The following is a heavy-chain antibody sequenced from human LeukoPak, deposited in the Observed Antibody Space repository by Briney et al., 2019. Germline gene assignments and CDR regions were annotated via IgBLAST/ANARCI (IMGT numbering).Heavy chain of an antibody. Sequence: GGSLRLSCAVSGFTFSDHYMDWVRQAPGKGLEWVGRSRDKGHRYSTEYAASVKGRFTISRDDSKNSLYLQMNSLQTEDTAVYYCVRGHDSFDYWGQGTLVTVSS. V-gene: IGHV3-72*01. CDR3: VRGHDSFDY. CDR2: SRDKGHRYST. J-gene: IGHJ4*02. D-gene: IGHD3-3*01. CDR1: GFTFSDHY.